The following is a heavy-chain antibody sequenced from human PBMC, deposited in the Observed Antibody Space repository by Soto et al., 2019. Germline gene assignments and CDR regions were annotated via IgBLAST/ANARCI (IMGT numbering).Heavy chain of an antibody. CDR3: ARDFGGCSSTSCYSGAFDI. V-gene: IGHV3-7*03. Sequence: WVSLRLSCAASGFTFSSYWMSWFRQAPGKGLEWVANIKQDGSEKYYVDSVKGRFTISRDNAENSLYLQMNSLRAEDTAVYYCARDFGGCSSTSCYSGAFDIWGQGTMVTVS. J-gene: IGHJ3*02. D-gene: IGHD2-2*01. CDR2: IKQDGSEK. CDR1: GFTFSSYW.